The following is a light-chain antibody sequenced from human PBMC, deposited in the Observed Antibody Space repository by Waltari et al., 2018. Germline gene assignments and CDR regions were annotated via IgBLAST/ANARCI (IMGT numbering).Light chain of an antibody. CDR3: QTWGTGFVI. V-gene: IGLV4-69*02. J-gene: IGLJ2*01. CDR2: INSDGSH. CDR1: SGHSSYA. Sequence: QPVVTQSSSASASLGASVKLTCTLDSGHSSYAVAWYQLQAEQGPRFLMKINSDGSHSKGDEIADRFSGSSSGAERFLSISSVQSEDEADYYCQTWGTGFVIFGGGTKLTVL.